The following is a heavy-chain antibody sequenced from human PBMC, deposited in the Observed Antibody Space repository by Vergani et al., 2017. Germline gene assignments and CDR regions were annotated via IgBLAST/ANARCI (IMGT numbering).Heavy chain of an antibody. CDR3: ARDSRYYCDSDYYFDY. V-gene: IGHV3-33*01. CDR1: GFPFSSYG. J-gene: IGHJ4*02. D-gene: IGHD3-22*01. CDR2: IWYDGRNK. Sequence: QVQLVESGGGVVQPGRSLRLSCAASGFPFSSYGMHWVRHAPGKGLEWVAVIWYDGRNKYYADSVKGRFTISRDNSKNTLYLQMNSLRAEDTAVYYCARDSRYYCDSDYYFDYWGQGTLVTVSS.